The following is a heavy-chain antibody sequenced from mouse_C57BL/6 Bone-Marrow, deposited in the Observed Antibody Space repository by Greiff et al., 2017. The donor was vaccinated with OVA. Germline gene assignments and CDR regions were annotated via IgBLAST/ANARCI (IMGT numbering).Heavy chain of an antibody. CDR1: GFTFSDYY. D-gene: IGHD2-5*01. V-gene: IGHV5-12*01. Sequence: EVKLVESGGGLVQPGGSLKLSCAASGFTFSDYYMYWVRQTPEKRLEWVAYISNGGGSTYYPDTVKGRFTISRDNAKNTLYLQMSLLKSEDTAMYYCARSYYSNYVAWFAYWGQGTLVTVSA. J-gene: IGHJ3*01. CDR2: ISNGGGST. CDR3: ARSYYSNYVAWFAY.